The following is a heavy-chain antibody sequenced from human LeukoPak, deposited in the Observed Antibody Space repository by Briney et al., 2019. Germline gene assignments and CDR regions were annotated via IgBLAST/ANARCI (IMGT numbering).Heavy chain of an antibody. D-gene: IGHD4-17*01. CDR1: GYTFTEYY. V-gene: IGHV1-2*02. J-gene: IGHJ3*02. Sequence: ASVKVSCKASGYTFTEYYVHWVRQAPGQVLEWMGWMKPHSGETNYAPTFRGRLTMSRDTSITTAYLQLNRLRYDDTAVYYCARRNVVVDAVREEYGDHYFIWGPGTMITVSS. CDR3: ARRNVVVDAVREEYGDHYFI. CDR2: MKPHSGET.